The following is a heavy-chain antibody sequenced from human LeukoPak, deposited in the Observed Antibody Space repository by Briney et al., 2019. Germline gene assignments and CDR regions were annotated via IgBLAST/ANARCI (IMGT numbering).Heavy chain of an antibody. D-gene: IGHD6-19*01. CDR1: GFTFSSYW. Sequence: GGSLRLSCAASGFTFSSYWMSWVRQAPGKGLEWVTNIKQDGSEKYYVDSVKGRFTISRDNAKNSLYLQMNSLRAEDTAVYYCARQKQWLAVYYFDYWGQGTLVTVSS. J-gene: IGHJ4*02. CDR3: ARQKQWLAVYYFDY. CDR2: IKQDGSEK. V-gene: IGHV3-7*01.